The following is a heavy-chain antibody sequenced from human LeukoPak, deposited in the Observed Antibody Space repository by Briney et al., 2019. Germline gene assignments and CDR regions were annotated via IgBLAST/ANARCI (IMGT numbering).Heavy chain of an antibody. J-gene: IGHJ6*02. CDR3: VRGSYSSSSGYYYYGMDV. V-gene: IGHV5-51*01. Sequence: GESLKISCKGSGYSFTSYWIAWVRQMPGKGLEWMGIIYPGDSDTRYSPSFQGQVTISADKSISTAYLQWSSLKASDTAMYYRVRGSYSSSSGYYYYGMDVWGQGTTVTVSS. CDR2: IYPGDSDT. D-gene: IGHD6-6*01. CDR1: GYSFTSYW.